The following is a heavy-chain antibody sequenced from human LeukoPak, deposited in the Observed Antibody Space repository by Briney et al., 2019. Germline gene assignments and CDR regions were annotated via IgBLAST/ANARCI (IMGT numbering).Heavy chain of an antibody. CDR1: GYTFTSYD. CDR3: ARDPGDSGDWDFDL. V-gene: IGHV1-8*01. D-gene: IGHD1-26*01. J-gene: IGHJ2*01. CDR2: MNPKSGNT. Sequence: ASVKVSCKASGYTFTSYDTNWVPQATRQGLECRGWMNPKSGNTGYAQKFQGRDTMTRNTSISTAYMELSSLRSEDTAVYYCARDPGDSGDWDFDLWGRGTLVSVS.